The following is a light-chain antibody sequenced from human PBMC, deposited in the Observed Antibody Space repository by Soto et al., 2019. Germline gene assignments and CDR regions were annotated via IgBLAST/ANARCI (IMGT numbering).Light chain of an antibody. Sequence: EIVLTQSPGTLSLSPGERATLSCRASQSVSSIYLAWYQQKPGQAPRLLIFGASSRATGIPDRFSGSGSGTEFTLTISSLQSEDFAVYYCQQYNNWPPWTFGQGTKVDVK. V-gene: IGKV3-20*01. J-gene: IGKJ1*01. CDR3: QQYNNWPPWT. CDR1: QSVSSIY. CDR2: GAS.